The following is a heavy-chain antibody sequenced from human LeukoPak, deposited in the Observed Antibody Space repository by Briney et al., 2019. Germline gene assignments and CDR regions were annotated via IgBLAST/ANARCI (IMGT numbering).Heavy chain of an antibody. J-gene: IGHJ4*02. CDR3: ARVDYGDYSKAFDY. D-gene: IGHD4-17*01. Sequence: SEALSLTCAVYGESFSGYYWSWIRQPPGKGLEWIGEINHRGRTNYNPSLKSRVTISVDTSKSQFSLNLSSVTAADTSVYYCARVDYGDYSKAFDYWGQGTLVTVSS. CDR1: GESFSGYY. V-gene: IGHV4-34*01. CDR2: INHRGRT.